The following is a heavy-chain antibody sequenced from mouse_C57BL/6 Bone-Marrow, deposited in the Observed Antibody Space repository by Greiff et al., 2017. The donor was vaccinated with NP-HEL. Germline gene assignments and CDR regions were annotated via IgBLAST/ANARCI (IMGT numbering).Heavy chain of an antibody. CDR1: GFSLTSYG. J-gene: IGHJ4*01. Sequence: VQVVESGPGLVQPSQSLSITCTVSGFSLTSYGVHWVRPSPGKGLEWLGVIWRGGSTDYNAAFMSRLSITKDNSKSQVFFKMNSLQADDTAIYYCAKGGLLRLYAMDYWGQGTSVTVSS. D-gene: IGHD1-1*01. V-gene: IGHV2-5*01. CDR3: AKGGLLRLYAMDY. CDR2: IWRGGST.